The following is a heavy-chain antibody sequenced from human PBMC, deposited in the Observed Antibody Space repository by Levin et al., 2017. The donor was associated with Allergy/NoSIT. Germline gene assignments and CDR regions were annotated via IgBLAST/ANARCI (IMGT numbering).Heavy chain of an antibody. D-gene: IGHD2/OR15-2a*01. CDR1: GFTFSSYT. V-gene: IGHV3-23*01. CDR3: AKAMTFDTAGLYYYYYYYYAMDV. CDR2: ISGSGLTS. Sequence: GESLKISCAASGFTFSSYTMSWVRQAPGKGLEWVSGISGSGLTSYYADSVKGRFTISRDNSKDTLHLQMKSLRAEDTARYFCAKAMTFDTAGLYYYYYYYYAMDVWGEGTTVTVSS. J-gene: IGHJ6*04.